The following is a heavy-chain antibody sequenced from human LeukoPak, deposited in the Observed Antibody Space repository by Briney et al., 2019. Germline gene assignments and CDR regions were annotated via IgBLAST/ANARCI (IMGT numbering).Heavy chain of an antibody. CDR2: IYHSGST. D-gene: IGHD3-10*01. CDR1: GYSISSGYY. J-gene: IGHJ5*02. CDR3: ARGEWYYGSGSYSNWFDP. V-gene: IGHV4-38-2*02. Sequence: SETLSLTCTVSGYSISSGYYWGWIRQPPGKGLEWIGSIYHSGSTYYNPSLKSRVTISVDTSKNQFSLKLSSVTAADTAVYYCARGEWYYGSGSYSNWFDPWGQGTLVTVSS.